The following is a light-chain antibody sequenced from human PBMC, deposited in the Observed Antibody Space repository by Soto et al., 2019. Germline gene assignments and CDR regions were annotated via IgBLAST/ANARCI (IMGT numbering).Light chain of an antibody. V-gene: IGKV3-15*01. J-gene: IGKJ2*01. CDR2: GTS. CDR3: QQYNNWTPMST. Sequence: EIVMTQSPDTLSVSPGERATLSCRASQNVVRNVAWYQQRPGQAPRLLIHGTSTRAADIPARFSCSVSGTEFTLTITIMQPEDFVIYYCQQYNNWTPMSTFGQGTKLEMK. CDR1: QNVVRN.